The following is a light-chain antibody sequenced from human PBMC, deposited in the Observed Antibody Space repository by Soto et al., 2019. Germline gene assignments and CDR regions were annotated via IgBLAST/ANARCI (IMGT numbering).Light chain of an antibody. Sequence: DIQLTQSPDTLSVSAGERVTLTCRASQSVSSWLAWYQQKPGKAPKLLIFDASSLESGVPSRFGGSGSGTEFTLTISSLQPDDFATYYCQQYNSYSITFGQGTRLDIK. CDR3: QQYNSYSIT. CDR2: DAS. V-gene: IGKV1-5*01. J-gene: IGKJ5*01. CDR1: QSVSSW.